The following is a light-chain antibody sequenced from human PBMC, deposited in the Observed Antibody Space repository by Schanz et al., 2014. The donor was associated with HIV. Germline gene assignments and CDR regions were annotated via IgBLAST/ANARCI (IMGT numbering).Light chain of an antibody. CDR1: QSVSSN. CDR3: QQRSNWPFRFT. V-gene: IGKV3-11*01. Sequence: EIVLTQSPATLSVSPGERATLSCRASQSVSSNLAWYQQKPGQAPRPLIYGASSRAPGIPERFSGSGSGTDFTLTISGLEPEDFAVYYCQQRSNWPFRFTFGPGTKVDIK. CDR2: GAS. J-gene: IGKJ3*01.